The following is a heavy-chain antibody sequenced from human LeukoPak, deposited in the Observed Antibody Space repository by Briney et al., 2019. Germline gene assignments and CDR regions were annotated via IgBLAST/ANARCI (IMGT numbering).Heavy chain of an antibody. CDR2: IYSDNT. V-gene: IGHV3-53*01. J-gene: IGHJ4*02. CDR1: GLTVSSNS. Sequence: GGSLRLSCTVSGLTVSSNSVSWVRQAPGKGLEWVSFIYSDNTHYSDSVKGRFTISRDNSKNTLYLQMNSLRAEDTAVYYCARRAGAYSHPYDYWGQGTLVTVSS. D-gene: IGHD4/OR15-4a*01. CDR3: ARRAGAYSHPYDY.